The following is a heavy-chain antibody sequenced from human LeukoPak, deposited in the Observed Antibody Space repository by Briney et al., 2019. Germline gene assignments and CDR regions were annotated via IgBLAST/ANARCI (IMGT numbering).Heavy chain of an antibody. J-gene: IGHJ5*02. CDR1: GDSISTYY. CDR3: ARKALPGNWFDP. Sequence: SETLSLACTVSGDSISTYYWSWIRQPAGKGLEWIGRIFTSGSTNYNPSLKSRVIMSLDTSKNQFSLKLSSVTAADTAVYYCARKALPGNWFDPWGQGALVTVSS. CDR2: IFTSGST. V-gene: IGHV4-4*07.